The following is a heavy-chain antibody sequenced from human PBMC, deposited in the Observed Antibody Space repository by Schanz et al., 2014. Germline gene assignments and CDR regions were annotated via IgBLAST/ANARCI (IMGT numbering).Heavy chain of an antibody. CDR3: ARQYSGWSRFDP. Sequence: QVQLQESGPGLVKPSETLSLTCSVSGGSIRTYFWAWIRQPPGKGLEWIGFIYYSGSTNYNPSLKSGVTIPVDLTKNQFPLTLTSGTAADTGVYYCARQYSGWSRFDPWGQGIRVTVSS. J-gene: IGHJ5*02. CDR2: IYYSGST. D-gene: IGHD6-19*01. V-gene: IGHV4-59*08. CDR1: GGSIRTYF.